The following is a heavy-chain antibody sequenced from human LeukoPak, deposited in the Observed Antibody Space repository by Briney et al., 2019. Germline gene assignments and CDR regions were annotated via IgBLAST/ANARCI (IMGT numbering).Heavy chain of an antibody. Sequence: PSETLSLTCTVSGGSISSSSYYWGWIRQPPGKGLEWIGSIYYSGSTYYNPSLKSRVSISVHTSKNQFSLKLRSVTAADTAVYYCARPVPSRLGWFDPWGQGTLVTVSS. J-gene: IGHJ5*02. D-gene: IGHD1-1*01. CDR1: GGSISSSSYY. V-gene: IGHV4-39*01. CDR3: ARPVPSRLGWFDP. CDR2: IYYSGST.